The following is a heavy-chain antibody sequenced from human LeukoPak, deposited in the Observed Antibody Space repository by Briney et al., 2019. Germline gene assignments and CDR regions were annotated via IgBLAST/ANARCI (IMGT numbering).Heavy chain of an antibody. J-gene: IGHJ4*02. D-gene: IGHD3-10*01. V-gene: IGHV1-18*01. CDR3: ARRGGTEYYFDY. Sequence: ASVKVSCKASGYFFPNFGISWVRQAPGQGLEWMGWISPYNRNTTYAQRLQGRVTMTTDTSTSTAYLELRSPTSDDTAVYFCARRGGTEYYFDYWGQGTLVTVSS. CDR2: ISPYNRNT. CDR1: GYFFPNFG.